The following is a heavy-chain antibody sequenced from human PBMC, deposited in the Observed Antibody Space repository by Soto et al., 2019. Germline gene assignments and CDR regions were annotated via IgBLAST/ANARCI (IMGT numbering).Heavy chain of an antibody. CDR2: ISSSSSYI. J-gene: IGHJ6*02. CDR1: GFTFSSYS. D-gene: IGHD2-15*01. CDR3: ARDENIVVVVAATTYYYGMDV. V-gene: IGHV3-21*01. Sequence: PGGSLRLSCVASGFTFSSYSMNWVRQAPGKGLEWVSSISSSSSYIYYADSVKGRFTISRDSAKNSLYLQMNSLRAEDTAVYYCARDENIVVVVAATTYYYGMDVWGQGTTVTVSS.